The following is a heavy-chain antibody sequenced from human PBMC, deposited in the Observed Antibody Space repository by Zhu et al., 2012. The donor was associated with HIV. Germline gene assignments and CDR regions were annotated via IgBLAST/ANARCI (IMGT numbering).Heavy chain of an antibody. CDR1: GYSISSGYY. D-gene: IGHD2-15*01. CDR3: ATSEPGGXVVVAATLVVWYFD. CDR2: IYHSGST. J-gene: IGHJ2*01. V-gene: IGHV4-38-2*01. Sequence: QVQLQESGPGLVKPSETLSLTCAVSGYSISSGYYWGWIRQPPGKGLEWIGSIYHSGSTYYNPSLKSRVTISVDTSKNQFSLKLSSVTAADTAVYYCATSEPGGXVVVAATLVVWYFD.